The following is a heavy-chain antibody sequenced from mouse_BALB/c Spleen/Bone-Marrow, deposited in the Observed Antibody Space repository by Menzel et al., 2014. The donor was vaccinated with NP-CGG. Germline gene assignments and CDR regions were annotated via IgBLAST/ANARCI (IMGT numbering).Heavy chain of an antibody. J-gene: IGHJ3*01. V-gene: IGHV1-67*01. Sequence: VMLVESGPELVRPGVSVKISCKGSGYTFTDYAMHWVKQSHAKSLEWIGVISTYSGNTNYNQKFKGKATMTVDKSSSTAYMELARLTSEDSAIYYCARSGYGYDWFAYWGQGTLVTVSA. CDR2: ISTYSGNT. CDR1: GYTFTDYA. CDR3: ARSGYGYDWFAY. D-gene: IGHD2-2*01.